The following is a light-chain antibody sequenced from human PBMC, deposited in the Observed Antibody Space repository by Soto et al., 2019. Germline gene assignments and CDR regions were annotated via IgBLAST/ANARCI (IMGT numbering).Light chain of an antibody. V-gene: IGKV3-15*01. CDR3: QHSNHYLAWT. J-gene: IGKJ1*01. CDR1: QSVSNK. Sequence: EILMTQSPATLSVSPGERATLFCRASQSVSNKLAWYQQKPGQTPRLLIFNASTRATGIPARFSGSGSGTEFPLTISSAQSADFAVYFCQHSNHYLAWTFGHGTKVEVK. CDR2: NAS.